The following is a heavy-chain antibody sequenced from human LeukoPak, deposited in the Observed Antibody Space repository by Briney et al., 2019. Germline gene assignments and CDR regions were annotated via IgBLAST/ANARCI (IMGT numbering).Heavy chain of an antibody. CDR3: ARDGLNTMVRGKIHYNYMDV. CDR2: IYNSGST. Sequence: PSETLSLTCTVSGCTISNYYWSWIRQPAGKGLEWIGRIYNSGSTHYNPSLKSRVTISVDTSKNQFSLKLSSVTAADTAVYYCARDGLNTMVRGKIHYNYMDVWGKGTTVSISS. V-gene: IGHV4-4*07. D-gene: IGHD3-10*01. CDR1: GCTISNYY. J-gene: IGHJ6*03.